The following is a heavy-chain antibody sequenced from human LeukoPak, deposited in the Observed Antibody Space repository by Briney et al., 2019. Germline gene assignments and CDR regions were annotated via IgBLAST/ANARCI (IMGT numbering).Heavy chain of an antibody. V-gene: IGHV3-48*04. D-gene: IGHD3-10*02. Sequence: PGGSLRLSCAVSGLTFSSYSMNWVRQAPGKGLEWVSYISSSGGTMYYADSVKGRFTISRDNAKNSLYLQMNSLRVEDTAMYYCTRGFDVSDYWGQGTVVTVSS. CDR3: TRGFDVSDY. CDR1: GLTFSSYS. CDR2: ISSSGGTM. J-gene: IGHJ4*02.